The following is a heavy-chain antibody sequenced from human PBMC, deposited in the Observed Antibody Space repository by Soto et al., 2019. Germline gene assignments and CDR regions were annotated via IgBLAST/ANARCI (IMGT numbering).Heavy chain of an antibody. CDR2: INAGNGNT. J-gene: IGHJ4*02. CDR1: GYTFTSYA. Sequence: VKVSCKASGYTFTSYAMHWVRQAPGQRLEWMGWINAGNGNTKYSQKFQGRVTITRDTSASTAYMELSSLRSEDTAVYYCARDPPDNWSDGGHYFDYWGQGTLVTVSS. V-gene: IGHV1-3*01. CDR3: ARDPPDNWSDGGHYFDY. D-gene: IGHD1-1*01.